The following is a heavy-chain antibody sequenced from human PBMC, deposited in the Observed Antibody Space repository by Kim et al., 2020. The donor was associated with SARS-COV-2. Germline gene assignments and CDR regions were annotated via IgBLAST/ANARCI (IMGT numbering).Heavy chain of an antibody. CDR2: IYYNKNT. V-gene: IGHV4-39*01. CDR3: ARYYYDDGGYYYFDY. CDR1: GGSLSSSSYY. Sequence: SETLSLTCTVSGGSLSSSSYYWGWIRQPPGKGLEWIGNIYYNKNTYYNPSLKSRVTISLDTSKNQFSLKLSSVTAADTAVYYCARYYYDDGGYYYFDYWGQGTLVTVSS. J-gene: IGHJ4*02. D-gene: IGHD3-22*01.